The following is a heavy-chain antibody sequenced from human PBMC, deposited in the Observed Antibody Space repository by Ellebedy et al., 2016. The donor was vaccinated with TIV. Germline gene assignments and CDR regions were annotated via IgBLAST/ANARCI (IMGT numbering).Heavy chain of an antibody. CDR3: ARDLEDGYNSESLDY. CDR1: GFTFSSYS. V-gene: IGHV3-21*01. CDR2: ISSSSSYI. J-gene: IGHJ4*02. D-gene: IGHD5-24*01. Sequence: GESLKISXAASGFTFSSYSMNWVRQAPGKGLEWVSSISSSSSYIYYADSVKGRFTISRDNAKNSLYLQMNSLRAEDTAVYYCARDLEDGYNSESLDYWGQGTLVTVSS.